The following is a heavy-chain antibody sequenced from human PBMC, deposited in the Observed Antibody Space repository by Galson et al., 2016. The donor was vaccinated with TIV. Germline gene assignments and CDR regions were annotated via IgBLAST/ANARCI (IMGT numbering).Heavy chain of an antibody. J-gene: IGHJ6*02. CDR1: GFTFSSYA. D-gene: IGHD6-19*01. CDR3: VKVPSSGFTYYYAMDV. Sequence: SLRLSCAASGFTFSSYAMTWVRQAPGKGLEWVTAISGGGGNIYYADSVKGRFTISRDNSRDTLYMQMNSLRDEDTAVYCCVKVPSSGFTYYYAMDVWGQGTTVTVSS. CDR2: ISGGGGNI. V-gene: IGHV3-23*01.